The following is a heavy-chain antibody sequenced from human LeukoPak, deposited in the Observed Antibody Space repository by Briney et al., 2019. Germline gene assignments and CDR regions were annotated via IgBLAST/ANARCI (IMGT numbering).Heavy chain of an antibody. J-gene: IGHJ6*02. CDR1: GFTFSSYS. D-gene: IGHD5-18*01. CDR2: ISSSSSYI. CDR3: ARDSTAMGYYYYYYGMDV. V-gene: IGHV3-21*01. Sequence: GGSLRLSCAASGFTFSSYSMNWVRQAPGKGLEWVSSISSSSSYIYYADSVKGRFTISRDNAKNSLYLQMNSLRAEDTAVYYCARDSTAMGYYYYYYGMDVWGQGTTVTVSS.